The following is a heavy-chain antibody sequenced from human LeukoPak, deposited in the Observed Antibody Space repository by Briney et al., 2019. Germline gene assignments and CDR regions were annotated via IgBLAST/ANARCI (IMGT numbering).Heavy chain of an antibody. CDR2: INHSGST. J-gene: IGHJ4*02. CDR1: SGSFSGYY. CDR3: ARGLDNWNVYIFDY. V-gene: IGHV4-34*01. D-gene: IGHD1-20*01. Sequence: SETLSLTCAVYSGSFSGYYWSWIRQPPGKGLEWIGEINHSGSTNYNPSLKSRVTISVDASKNQFSLKLSSVTAADTAVYYCARGLDNWNVYIFDYWGLGTLVTVSS.